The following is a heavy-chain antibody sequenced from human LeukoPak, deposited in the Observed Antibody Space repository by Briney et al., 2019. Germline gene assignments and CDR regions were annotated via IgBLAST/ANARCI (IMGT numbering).Heavy chain of an antibody. CDR1: GFTFSSYG. D-gene: IGHD4-17*01. CDR2: IYSGGST. Sequence: PGGSLRLSCAASGFTFSSYGMHWVRQAPGKGLEWVSVIYSGGSTYYADSVKGRFTISRDNSKNTLYLQMNSLRAEDTAVYYCAREIGDPIDYWGQGTLVTVSS. CDR3: AREIGDPIDY. V-gene: IGHV3-NL1*01. J-gene: IGHJ4*02.